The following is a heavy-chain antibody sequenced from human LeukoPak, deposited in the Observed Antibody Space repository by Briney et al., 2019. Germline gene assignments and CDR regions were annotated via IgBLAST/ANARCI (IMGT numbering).Heavy chain of an antibody. Sequence: GGSLRLSCAASGFTFSKAWMSWVRQAPGKGLEWVGQIKSKTDGGTTDYAAPVKGRFTISRDDSKNSLYLLMNSLKTEDTAVYYCTAEDYGDYVPDYWGQGTLVIVSS. J-gene: IGHJ4*02. CDR3: TAEDYGDYVPDY. CDR1: GFTFSKAW. V-gene: IGHV3-15*01. CDR2: IKSKTDGGTT. D-gene: IGHD4-17*01.